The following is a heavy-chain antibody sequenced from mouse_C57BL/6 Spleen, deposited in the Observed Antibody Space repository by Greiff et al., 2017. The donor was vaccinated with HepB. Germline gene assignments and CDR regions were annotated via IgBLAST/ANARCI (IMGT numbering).Heavy chain of an antibody. D-gene: IGHD2-2*01. V-gene: IGHV1-69*01. CDR2: IDPSGSYT. J-gene: IGHJ4*01. CDR3: ASGGGYDGGPYYYDVDY. Sequence: QVQLQQPGAELVMPGASVKLSCKASGYTFTSYWMHWVKQRPGQGLEWIGEIDPSGSYTNYTKKFKGKSTLSVYKSSSTAYMQLSSLTSEDSAVYDCASGGGYDGGPYYYDVDYWGQGTSVTVSS. CDR1: GYTFTSYW.